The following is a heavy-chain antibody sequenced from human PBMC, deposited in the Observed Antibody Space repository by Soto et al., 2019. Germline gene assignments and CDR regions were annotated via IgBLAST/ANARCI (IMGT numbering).Heavy chain of an antibody. D-gene: IGHD2-15*01. CDR2: IGTYNGNT. V-gene: IGHV1-18*01. J-gene: IGHJ2*01. Sequence: QAQLVQSGAEVKKPGASVKVSCQAGGYTFADYGISWVRQAPGQGLGWVGWIGTYNGNTNYAQNLQDRVTMTTDTSTNTAYMELRSLRSDDTALYYCARCYCTVGSCYTCWHFDLWGRGTLLTVSS. CDR3: ARCYCTVGSCYTCWHFDL. CDR1: GYTFADYG.